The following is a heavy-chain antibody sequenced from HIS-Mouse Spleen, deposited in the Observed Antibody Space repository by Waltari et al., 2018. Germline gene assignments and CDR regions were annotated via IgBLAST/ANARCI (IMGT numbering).Heavy chain of an antibody. CDR2: IYYSGSI. J-gene: IGHJ2*01. D-gene: IGHD6-13*01. CDR1: GGSISSSSYY. Sequence: QLQLQESGPGLVKPSETLSLTCTVSGGSISSSSYYWGWIRQPPGKGRDWIGRIYYSGSISSSTDLKSRVNMSVDTSKNQFSLELSSVTAADTAVHYCAREIPYSSSWYDWYFDLWGRGTLVTVSS. CDR3: AREIPYSSSWYDWYFDL. V-gene: IGHV4-39*07.